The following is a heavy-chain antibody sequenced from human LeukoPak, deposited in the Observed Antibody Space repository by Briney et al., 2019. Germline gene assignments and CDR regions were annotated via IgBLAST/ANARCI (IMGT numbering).Heavy chain of an antibody. Sequence: ASVTVSCKASGGTFSSYAISWVRQAPGQGLEWMGGIIPIFGTANYAQKFQGRVTITADESTSTAYMELSSLRSEDTAVYYCARDDIVVVPAADSGYYYYGMDVWGQGTTVTVSS. CDR3: ARDDIVVVPAADSGYYYYGMDV. CDR2: IIPIFGTA. CDR1: GGTFSSYA. D-gene: IGHD2-2*01. J-gene: IGHJ6*02. V-gene: IGHV1-69*13.